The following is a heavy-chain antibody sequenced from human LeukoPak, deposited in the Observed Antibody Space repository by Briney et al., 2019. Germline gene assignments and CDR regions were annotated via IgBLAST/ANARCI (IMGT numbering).Heavy chain of an antibody. J-gene: IGHJ4*02. CDR3: ASGLDY. CDR1: GFTFSIYR. V-gene: IGHV3-48*02. CDR2: ISSGSSTI. Sequence: GGSLRLSRAASGFTFSIYRMNGVRQAPGKGLAWVSYISSGSSTIYYADSVKGRFTISRDNATNSLYLQMHSLRDEDTAVYYCASGLDYWGQGTLPTVSS.